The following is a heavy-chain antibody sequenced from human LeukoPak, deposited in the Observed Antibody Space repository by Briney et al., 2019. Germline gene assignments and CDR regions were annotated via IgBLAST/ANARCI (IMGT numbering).Heavy chain of an antibody. Sequence: GASVKVSFRASGGTFSSYDISWGRQAPGQGLEWMGRIIPILGIANYAQKFQGRVTITADKSTSTAYMELSSLRSEDTAVYYCARGRITMVRGASPYYYGMDVWGQGTTVTVSS. CDR2: IIPILGIA. J-gene: IGHJ6*02. D-gene: IGHD3-10*01. CDR3: ARGRITMVRGASPYYYGMDV. CDR1: GGTFSSYD. V-gene: IGHV1-69*04.